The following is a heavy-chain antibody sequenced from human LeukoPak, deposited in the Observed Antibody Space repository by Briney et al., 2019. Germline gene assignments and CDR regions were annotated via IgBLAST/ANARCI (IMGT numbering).Heavy chain of an antibody. D-gene: IGHD1-26*01. CDR3: ARGMSIVGATLDYMDV. Sequence: GESLRLSCAASGFTFSSYDMHWVRQATGKGLEWVSAIGTAGDTYYPGSVKGRFTISRENAKNSLYLQMNSLRAGDTAVYYCARGMSIVGATLDYMDVWGKGTTVTVSS. CDR2: IGTAGDT. CDR1: GFTFSSYD. V-gene: IGHV3-13*01. J-gene: IGHJ6*03.